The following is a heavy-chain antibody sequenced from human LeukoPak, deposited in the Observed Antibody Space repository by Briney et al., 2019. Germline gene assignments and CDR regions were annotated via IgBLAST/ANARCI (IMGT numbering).Heavy chain of an antibody. CDR1: GFTSSSYA. Sequence: GGSLRLSCAASGFTSSSYAMSWVRQAPGKGLEWVSAISGSGGSTYYADSVKGRFTISRDNSKNTLYLQMNSLRAEDTAVYYCAKLTPPYQLLSGWFDPWGQGTLVTVSS. CDR2: ISGSGGST. V-gene: IGHV3-23*01. D-gene: IGHD2-2*01. J-gene: IGHJ5*02. CDR3: AKLTPPYQLLSGWFDP.